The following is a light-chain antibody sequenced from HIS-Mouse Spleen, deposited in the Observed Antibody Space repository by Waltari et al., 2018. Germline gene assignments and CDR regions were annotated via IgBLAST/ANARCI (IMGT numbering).Light chain of an antibody. CDR1: QSVSSSY. J-gene: IGKJ3*01. CDR3: QQYGSSFT. Sequence: EIVLTQSPGTLSLSLGERATLSCRASQSVSSSYLAWYQQKPGQAPRLLIYGASSRATGIPGRFSGSWSGTDFTLTISRLEPEDFAVYYCQQYGSSFTFGPGTKVDIK. CDR2: GAS. V-gene: IGKV3-20*01.